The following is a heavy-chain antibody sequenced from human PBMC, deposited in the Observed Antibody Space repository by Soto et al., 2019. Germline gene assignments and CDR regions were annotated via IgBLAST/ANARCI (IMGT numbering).Heavy chain of an antibody. J-gene: IGHJ3*02. CDR2: IYSGGST. CDR3: ARRITIFPPYDAFDI. V-gene: IGHV3-66*01. Sequence: GGSLRLSCAASGFTVSSNYMSWVRQAPGKGLEWVSVIYSGGSTYYADSVKGRFTISRDNSKNTLYLQMNSLRAEDTAVYYCARRITIFPPYDAFDIWGQGTMVTVSS. CDR1: GFTVSSNY. D-gene: IGHD3-3*01.